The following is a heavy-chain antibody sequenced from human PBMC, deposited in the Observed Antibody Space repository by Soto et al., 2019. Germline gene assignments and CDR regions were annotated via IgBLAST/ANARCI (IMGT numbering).Heavy chain of an antibody. CDR3: AHNGFGELNYGMDV. V-gene: IGHV2-5*02. CDR2: IYWDDDK. CDR1: GFSLSTSGVG. J-gene: IGHJ6*01. Sequence: QITLKESGPTLVKPTQTLTLTCTFSGFSLSTSGVGVGWIRQPPGKALEWLALIYWDDDKRYSPSLKSRLTTLQXTXRTQVVLTMTTMDPVDTATYYCAHNGFGELNYGMDVWGQGTTVTVSS. D-gene: IGHD3-10*01.